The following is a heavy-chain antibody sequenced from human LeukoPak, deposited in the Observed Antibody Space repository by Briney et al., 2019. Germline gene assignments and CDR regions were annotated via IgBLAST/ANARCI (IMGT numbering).Heavy chain of an antibody. Sequence: PSETLSLTCAVYGGSFSGYYWSWVRQAPGKGLEWVSAISGSGGSTYYADSVKGRFTISRDNSKNTLYLQMNSLRAEDTAVYYCDITMVRGVIITGMDVWGKGTTVTVSS. J-gene: IGHJ6*04. V-gene: IGHV3-23*01. D-gene: IGHD3-10*01. CDR3: DITMVRGVIITGMDV. CDR2: ISGSGGST. CDR1: GGSFSGYY.